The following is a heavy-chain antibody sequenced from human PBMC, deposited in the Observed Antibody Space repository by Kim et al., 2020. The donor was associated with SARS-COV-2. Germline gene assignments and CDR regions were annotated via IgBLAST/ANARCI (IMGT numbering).Heavy chain of an antibody. D-gene: IGHD3-10*01. Sequence: GGSLRLSCAASGFTFSDSAMHWVRQPSGKGLEWVGRIRDKSNNYATEYAASVKGRFTISRDDLKNTAYLQMNSLKTEDTAIYYCTRVSGSGTYLWGMDVWGRGSTVTVS. CDR2: IRDKSNNYAT. J-gene: IGHJ6*02. CDR1: GFTFSDSA. V-gene: IGHV3-73*01. CDR3: TRVSGSGTYLWGMDV.